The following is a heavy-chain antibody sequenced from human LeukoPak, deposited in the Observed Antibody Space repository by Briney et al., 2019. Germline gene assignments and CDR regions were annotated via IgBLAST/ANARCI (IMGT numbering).Heavy chain of an antibody. V-gene: IGHV3-48*04. CDR2: ISSSSSTI. Sequence: GRSLRLSCAASGFTFSSYAMHWVRQAPGKGLEWVSYISSSSSTIYYADSVKGRFTISRDDAKNSLYLQMNSLRAEDTAVYYCASSFPGYSSGWSFDYWGQGTLVTVSS. D-gene: IGHD6-19*01. J-gene: IGHJ4*02. CDR1: GFTFSSYA. CDR3: ASSFPGYSSGWSFDY.